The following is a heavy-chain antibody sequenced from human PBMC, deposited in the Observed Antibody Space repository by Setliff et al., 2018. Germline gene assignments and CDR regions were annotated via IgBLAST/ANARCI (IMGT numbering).Heavy chain of an antibody. CDR2: IYVTEST. Sequence: TVSGDSISNYYWNWIRQPAGKGLEWIGRIYVTESTKYNPSLKSRVTLSIDTSKNQFSLKLSSVTAADAALYYCAASRAYTGAVEEWFLPKTFDFWGQGSLVTVS. V-gene: IGHV4-4*07. CDR1: GDSISNYY. D-gene: IGHD3-10*01. CDR3: AASRAYTGAVEEWFLPKTFDF. J-gene: IGHJ4*02.